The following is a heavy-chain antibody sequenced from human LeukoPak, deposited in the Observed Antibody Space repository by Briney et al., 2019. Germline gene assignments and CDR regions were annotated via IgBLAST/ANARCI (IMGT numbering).Heavy chain of an antibody. Sequence: GGSLRLSCAASGFTFTTYDMHWVRQTPGKGLEWVAEILNDGTTKYYADSVKGRFTISRDNSKNTLSLQLNSLRREDTAVYYCVRAEAECSAGSCHPSFDDWGQGTLVTVSS. CDR3: VRAEAECSAGSCHPSFDD. D-gene: IGHD2-15*01. J-gene: IGHJ4*02. CDR2: ILNDGTTK. CDR1: GFTFTTYD. V-gene: IGHV3-30*03.